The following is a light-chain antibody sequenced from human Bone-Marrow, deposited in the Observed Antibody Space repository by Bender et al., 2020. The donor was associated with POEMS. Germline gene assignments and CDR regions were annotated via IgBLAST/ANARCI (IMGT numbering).Light chain of an antibody. Sequence: SYELTQPPSVSVSPGQTARITCSGDALPKQYAYWYQQKPGQAPVLMIYKDSERPSGIPERFSGSSSGTTVTLTISGVQAEDEADYYCQSADSSGSYWVFGGGTKLTVV. CDR1: ALPKQY. V-gene: IGLV3-25*03. CDR2: KDS. CDR3: QSADSSGSYWV. J-gene: IGLJ3*02.